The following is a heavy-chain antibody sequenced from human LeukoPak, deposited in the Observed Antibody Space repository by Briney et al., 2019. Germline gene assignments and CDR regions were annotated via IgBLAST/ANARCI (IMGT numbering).Heavy chain of an antibody. CDR3: ARDGMRGNSSGWYPWFDP. CDR2: ISYDGSNK. D-gene: IGHD6-19*01. V-gene: IGHV3-30-3*01. Sequence: GRSLRLSCAASGFTFSSYAMHWVRQAPGKGLEWVAVISYDGSNKYYADSVKGRFTISRDNSKNTLYLQMNSLRAEDTAVYYCARDGMRGNSSGWYPWFDPWGQGTLVTVSS. J-gene: IGHJ5*02. CDR1: GFTFSSYA.